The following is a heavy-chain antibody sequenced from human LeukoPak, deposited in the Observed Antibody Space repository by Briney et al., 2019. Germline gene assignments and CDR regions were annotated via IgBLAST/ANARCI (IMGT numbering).Heavy chain of an antibody. CDR1: GFTFSSYS. D-gene: IGHD3-10*01. Sequence: PGGSLRLSCAAYGFTFSSYSMNWVRQAPGKGLKWVSSISSSSSYIYYADSVKGRFTISRDNAKNSLYLQMNSLRAEDTAVYYCARDYYGSGSPYRDAFDIWGQGTMVTVSS. CDR3: ARDYYGSGSPYRDAFDI. V-gene: IGHV3-21*01. J-gene: IGHJ3*02. CDR2: ISSSSSYI.